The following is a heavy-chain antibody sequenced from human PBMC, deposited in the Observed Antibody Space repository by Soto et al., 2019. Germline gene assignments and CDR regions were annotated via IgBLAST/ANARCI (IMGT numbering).Heavy chain of an antibody. CDR2: ISYSGST. J-gene: IGHJ4*02. Sequence: XTLSLPCAVSGGPVSSYYWSWIRQPPGKGLEWIGYISYSGSTNYNPSLKSRFTISVDTSKNQFSLKVSSVTAADKAVYYCARQMTTLTTFDYWGQGTLGTVS. CDR3: ARQMTTLTTFDY. D-gene: IGHD4-17*01. V-gene: IGHV4-59*02. CDR1: GGPVSSYY.